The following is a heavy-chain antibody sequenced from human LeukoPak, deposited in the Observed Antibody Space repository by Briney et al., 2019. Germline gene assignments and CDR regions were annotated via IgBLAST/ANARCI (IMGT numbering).Heavy chain of an antibody. Sequence: ASVKVSCKASGYTFTGYYMHWVRQAPGQGLEWMGWINPDSGDTNYAQTFQGRVTVTRDTPIRTVYLELSRLRSDDTAVYYCARDPSTVTTRHLDYWGQGTLVTVSS. CDR2: INPDSGDT. J-gene: IGHJ4*02. D-gene: IGHD4-17*01. CDR1: GYTFTGYY. V-gene: IGHV1-2*02. CDR3: ARDPSTVTTRHLDY.